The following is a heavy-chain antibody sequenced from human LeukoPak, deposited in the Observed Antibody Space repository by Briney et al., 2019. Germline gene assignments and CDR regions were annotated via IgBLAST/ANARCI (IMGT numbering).Heavy chain of an antibody. CDR1: GGTFSSYA. CDR2: IIPIFGTA. Sequence: GASVKVSCKASGGTFSSYAISWVRQAPGQGLEWMGGIIPIFGTANYAQKFQGRVTITADKSTSTAYMELSSLRSEDTAVYYCARGPGVGTVVTLGSFVYWGQGTLVTVSS. CDR3: ARGPGVGTVVTLGSFVY. J-gene: IGHJ4*02. D-gene: IGHD4-23*01. V-gene: IGHV1-69*06.